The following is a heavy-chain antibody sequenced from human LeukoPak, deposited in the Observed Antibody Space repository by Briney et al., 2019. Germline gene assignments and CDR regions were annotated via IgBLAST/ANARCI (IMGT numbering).Heavy chain of an antibody. V-gene: IGHV3-66*01. D-gene: IGHD3-22*01. Sequence: GGSLRLSCAASGFTVSSNYMSWVRQAPGKGLEWVAVIYSGGSTYYADSVRGRFSISGDSSKNTLYLQMNSLRAEDTAVYHCARVRSSSGYYSNFDYWGQGTLVTVSS. CDR3: ARVRSSSGYYSNFDY. CDR1: GFTVSSNY. CDR2: IYSGGST. J-gene: IGHJ4*02.